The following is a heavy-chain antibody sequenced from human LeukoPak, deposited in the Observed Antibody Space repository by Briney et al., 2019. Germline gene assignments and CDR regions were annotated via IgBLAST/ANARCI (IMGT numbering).Heavy chain of an antibody. J-gene: IGHJ4*02. Sequence: SVKVSCKASAYTFTGYYMHWVRQAPGQGLEWMGWINPNSGGTNYAQKFQGRVTMTRDTSISTAYMELSRLRSDDTAVYYCAREGDYYDSSGYYYEYWGQGTLVTVSS. V-gene: IGHV1-2*02. D-gene: IGHD3-22*01. CDR2: INPNSGGT. CDR3: AREGDYYDSSGYYYEY. CDR1: AYTFTGYY.